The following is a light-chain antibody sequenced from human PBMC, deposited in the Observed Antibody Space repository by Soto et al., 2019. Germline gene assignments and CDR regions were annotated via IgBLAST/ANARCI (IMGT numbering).Light chain of an antibody. J-gene: IGKJ5*01. CDR1: QSVTTR. Sequence: IVLTQSPGTLSLSPGERVTLSCRASQSVTTRLAWYQHKPGQAPTLLMSGASNRASGVPVRFSGSGSGTDFTLTSTRLEPEDFALYYCQQYGGSPITFGLGTRLEIK. CDR2: GAS. V-gene: IGKV3-20*01. CDR3: QQYGGSPIT.